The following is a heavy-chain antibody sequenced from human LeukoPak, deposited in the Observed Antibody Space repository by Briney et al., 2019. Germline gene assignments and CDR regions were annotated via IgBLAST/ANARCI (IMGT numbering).Heavy chain of an antibody. CDR2: INHSGST. CDR3: ARGRFRIRGYFDY. D-gene: IGHD2-15*01. Sequence: SETLSLTCAVYGGSFSGYYWSWIRQPPGKGLEWIGEINHSGSTNYNPSLKSRVTISVDTSTNQFSLKLSSVTAADTAVYYCARGRFRIRGYFDYWGQGTLVTVSS. V-gene: IGHV4-34*01. CDR1: GGSFSGYY. J-gene: IGHJ4*02.